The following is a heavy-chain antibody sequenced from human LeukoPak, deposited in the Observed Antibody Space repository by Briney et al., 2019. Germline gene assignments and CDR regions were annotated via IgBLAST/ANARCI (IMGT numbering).Heavy chain of an antibody. CDR3: ARSRDDFWSGYYGMDV. V-gene: IGHV4-4*07. J-gene: IGHJ6*02. CDR1: GXSISSYY. Sequence: SETLSLTCTVSGXSISSYYGSWIRQPAGKGLEWIGRIYTSGSTNYNPSLKSRVTMSVDTSKNQFSLKLSSVTAADTAVYYCARSRDDFWSGYYGMDVWGQGTTVTVSS. CDR2: IYTSGST. D-gene: IGHD3-3*01.